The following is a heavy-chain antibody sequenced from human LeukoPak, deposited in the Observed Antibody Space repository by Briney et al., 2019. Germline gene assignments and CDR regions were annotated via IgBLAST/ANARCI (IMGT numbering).Heavy chain of an antibody. CDR1: GYTFSSYG. J-gene: IGHJ3*02. CDR2: ISAYNGNT. Sequence: ASVKVSCKASGYTFSSYGIKWVRQAPGQGLEWMGWISAYNGNTNYAQKLQGRVTMTTDTSTSTAYMELRSLRSEDMAVYYCARETLVDFDAFDIWGQGTMVTVSS. D-gene: IGHD2-21*01. V-gene: IGHV1-18*03. CDR3: ARETLVDFDAFDI.